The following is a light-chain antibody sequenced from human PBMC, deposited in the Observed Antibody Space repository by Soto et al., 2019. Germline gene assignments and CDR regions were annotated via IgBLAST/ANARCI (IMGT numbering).Light chain of an antibody. Sequence: EMRMTQSHATLYASMGDTVTXTCRASQSISRWLAWYQQKPWKSPKILISDASILENGVPSKFSGLCSGTEFNLTISNLQPDDFATYFCQQYNSFSLTTFGQKTRLE. V-gene: IGKV1-5*01. CDR3: QQYNSFSLTT. CDR1: QSISRW. J-gene: IGKJ5*01. CDR2: DAS.